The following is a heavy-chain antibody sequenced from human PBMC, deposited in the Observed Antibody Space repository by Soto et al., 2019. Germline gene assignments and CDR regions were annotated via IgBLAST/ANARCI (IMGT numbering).Heavy chain of an antibody. CDR1: GGSVSTYY. D-gene: IGHD2-8*01. V-gene: IGHV4-59*08. Sequence: SETLSLTCTVSGGSVSTYYWNWIRQPPGKGLEWIGYIYYSGSTTYNPSLRSRVTISVDTSKNQFSLKLSSVTAADTAVYYCATHPAYCTDGVCYLSSPYYFDYWGQGTLVTVSS. CDR2: IYYSGST. CDR3: ATHPAYCTDGVCYLSSPYYFDY. J-gene: IGHJ4*02.